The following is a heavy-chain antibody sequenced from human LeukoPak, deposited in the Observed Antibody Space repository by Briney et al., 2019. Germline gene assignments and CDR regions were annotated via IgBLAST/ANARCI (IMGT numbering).Heavy chain of an antibody. CDR2: YDPADGET. J-gene: IGHJ4*02. D-gene: IGHD3-22*01. CDR3: ATQLSSGWPLRHLPFDY. V-gene: IGHV1-24*01. Sequence: ASVKVSCKVSGYTLIELSMHWVRQAPGKGLEWMGGYDPADGETIYAQKFQGRVTMTEDTSTDTAYMELSSLRSEDTAVYYCATQLSSGWPLRHLPFDYWGQGTLVTVSS. CDR1: GYTLIELS.